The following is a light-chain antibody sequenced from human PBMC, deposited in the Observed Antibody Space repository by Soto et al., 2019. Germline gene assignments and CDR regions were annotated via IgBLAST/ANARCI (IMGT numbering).Light chain of an antibody. V-gene: IGKV3-20*01. CDR3: QQYGTSTGT. J-gene: IGKJ1*01. CDR1: QSVSDTH. Sequence: EIVLTQSPGTLSLSPGERATLSCRAGQSVSDTHVDWYQQRPGKAPRLLIYDASRRDIGVPERLSGSGYGTDFTITISGLQTEDFAVYYCQQYGTSTGTFGQGTQVDIK. CDR2: DAS.